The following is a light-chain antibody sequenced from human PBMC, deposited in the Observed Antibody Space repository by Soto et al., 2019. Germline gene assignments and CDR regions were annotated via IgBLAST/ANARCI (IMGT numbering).Light chain of an antibody. CDR1: QSVLYSSNNKNY. CDR2: WVS. V-gene: IGKV4-1*01. Sequence: DIVMTQSPDSLAVSLGERATINCKSSQSVLYSSNNKNYLAWYQQRPGQPPKLLIYWVSTRQSGVPDRFSGSGSGTDFTLTISSLQAEDVAVYYCHQYYTTPWTFGQGTKVEIK. CDR3: HQYYTTPWT. J-gene: IGKJ1*01.